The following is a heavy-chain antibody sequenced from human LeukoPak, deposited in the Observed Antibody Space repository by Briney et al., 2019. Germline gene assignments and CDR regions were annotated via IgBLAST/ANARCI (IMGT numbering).Heavy chain of an antibody. CDR3: ARAHDYGDSDY. CDR1: GFTFSSYS. V-gene: IGHV3-21*01. CDR2: ISSGSSYI. Sequence: GGSLRLSCAASGFTFSSYSMTWVRQAPGKGLEWVSSISSGSSYIYYADSVKGRFTISRDNAKNSLYLQMNSLRAEDTAVYYCARAHDYGDSDYWGQGTLVTVSS. J-gene: IGHJ4*02. D-gene: IGHD4-17*01.